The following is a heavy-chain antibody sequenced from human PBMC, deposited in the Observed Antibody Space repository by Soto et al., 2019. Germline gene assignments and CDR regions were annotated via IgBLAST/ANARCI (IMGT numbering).Heavy chain of an antibody. CDR1: GGSIDSGDYY. D-gene: IGHD3-3*02. CDR3: ARDLISPLQYF. J-gene: IGHJ1*01. Sequence: SETLALTCTVAGGSIDSGDYYRSWIRQPPGKGLEWIGYVYYSGTTNYNPFLQSQFTLSLDKSKNQFFLKMNSVTAAYTPVYYRARDLISPLQYF. CDR2: VYYSGTT. V-gene: IGHV4-61*08.